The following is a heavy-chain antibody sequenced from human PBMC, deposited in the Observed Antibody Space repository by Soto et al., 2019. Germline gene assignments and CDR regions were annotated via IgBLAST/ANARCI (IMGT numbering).Heavy chain of an antibody. CDR2: IHHRGST. Sequence: SETLSLTCSVSDDSITSGAYYWGLIRQPPGKGLEWIGKIHHRGSTNYNPSLKSRVTISVDKSKNQFSLKLSSVTAADTAVYYCARDSYCSSTSCRWNYYYYYGMDVWGQGTTVTVSS. J-gene: IGHJ6*02. CDR3: ARDSYCSSTSCRWNYYYYYGMDV. D-gene: IGHD2-2*01. V-gene: IGHV4-39*07. CDR1: DDSITSGAYY.